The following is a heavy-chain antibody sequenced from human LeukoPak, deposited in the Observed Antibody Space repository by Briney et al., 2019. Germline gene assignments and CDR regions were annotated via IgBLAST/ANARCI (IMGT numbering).Heavy chain of an antibody. J-gene: IGHJ4*02. V-gene: IGHV3-20*01. Sequence: GGSLRLSCAASGFTFDDYGMSWVRQAPGKGLEWVSGINWNGGSTGYADSVKGRFTISRDNAKNSLYLQMNSLRAEDTALYHCARGPTYCSGGSCYSRGPYYFDYWGQGTLVTVSS. CDR3: ARGPTYCSGGSCYSRGPYYFDY. CDR2: INWNGGST. CDR1: GFTFDDYG. D-gene: IGHD2-15*01.